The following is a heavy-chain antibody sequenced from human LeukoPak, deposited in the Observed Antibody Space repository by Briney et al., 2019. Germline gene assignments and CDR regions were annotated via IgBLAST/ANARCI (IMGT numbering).Heavy chain of an antibody. V-gene: IGHV1-18*01. D-gene: IGHD5-24*01. CDR1: GYTFTSYG. Sequence: GASVKVSCKASGYTFTSYGISWVRQAPGQGLEWMGWISAYNGNTNYAQKLQGRVTMTTDTSTNTAYMELRSLRSDDTAVYYCARVGIEMPTSGSDRSRFDPWGQGTLVTVSS. CDR3: ARVGIEMPTSGSDRSRFDP. J-gene: IGHJ5*02. CDR2: ISAYNGNT.